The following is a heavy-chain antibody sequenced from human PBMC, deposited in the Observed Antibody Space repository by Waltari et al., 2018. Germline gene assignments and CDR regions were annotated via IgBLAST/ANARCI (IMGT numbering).Heavy chain of an antibody. V-gene: IGHV1-18*01. Sequence: QVQLVQSVAEVKTPGASVKVSCKASGSTFTSYGISWVRRAPGQGLAWMGWSSAYNGKINYGEKIKGRVTMNTETTTRTDYMEMRSLRYDDTAVYYWARDRPRGLGELWGFDPWGQGTLVTVSA. CDR2: SSAYNGKI. J-gene: IGHJ5*02. D-gene: IGHD3-10*01. CDR1: GSTFTSYG. CDR3: ARDRPRGLGELWGFDP.